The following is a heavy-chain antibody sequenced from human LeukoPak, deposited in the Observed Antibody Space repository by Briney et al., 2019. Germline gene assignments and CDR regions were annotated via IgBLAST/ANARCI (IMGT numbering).Heavy chain of an antibody. Sequence: GGSLRLSCAASGFTVSSNYMSWVRQAPGKGLEWVSVIYSGGSTYYADSVKGRFTISRDNSKNTLYLQMNSLRAEDTALYYCARDLGMYYDILTGYSPTHNFDYWGQGTLVTVSS. CDR2: IYSGGST. J-gene: IGHJ4*02. D-gene: IGHD3-9*01. CDR1: GFTVSSNY. V-gene: IGHV3-66*01. CDR3: ARDLGMYYDILTGYSPTHNFDY.